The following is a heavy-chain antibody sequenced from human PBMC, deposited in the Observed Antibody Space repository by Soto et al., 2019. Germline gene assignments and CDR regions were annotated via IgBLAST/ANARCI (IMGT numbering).Heavy chain of an antibody. CDR2: INPSGGST. J-gene: IGHJ6*02. D-gene: IGHD2-2*01. Sequence: ASVKVSCKASGYTFTSYYMHWVRQAPGQGLEWMGIINPSGGSTSYAQKFQGRVTMTRDTSTSTVYMELSSLRSEDTAVYYCARGTSWYHYYYGMDVWGQGTAVTVFS. CDR3: ARGTSWYHYYYGMDV. CDR1: GYTFTSYY. V-gene: IGHV1-46*01.